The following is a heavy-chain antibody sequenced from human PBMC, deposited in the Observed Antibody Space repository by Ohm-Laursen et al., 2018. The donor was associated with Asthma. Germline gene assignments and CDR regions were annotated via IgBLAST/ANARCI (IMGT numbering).Heavy chain of an antibody. CDR2: ISTASSFI. CDR1: GYMFSRYG. Sequence: SLRLSCAASGYMFSRYGIHWVRQIPGKGLEWVASISTASSFIYYADSVRGRFTTSRDNARNSVYLQMNSLRAEDTALYYCARIGPEWELPGREYSLHHWGEGTLVTVSS. V-gene: IGHV3-21*01. CDR3: ARIGPEWELPGREYSLHH. D-gene: IGHD1-26*01. J-gene: IGHJ1*01.